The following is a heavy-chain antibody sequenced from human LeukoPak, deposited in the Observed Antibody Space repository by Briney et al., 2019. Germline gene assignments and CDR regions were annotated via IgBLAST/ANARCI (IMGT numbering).Heavy chain of an antibody. V-gene: IGHV4-59*01. CDR1: GDSISSYY. D-gene: IGHD3-10*01. J-gene: IGHJ6*02. CDR2: IYFTGST. Sequence: SETLSLTCTISGDSISSYYWTWIRQPPGKGLEWIGYIYFTGSTNYNPFLNSRVTISVDTSKNQFSLNLNSVTAADTAVYYCARTSRHYYSSGSNLIPWPAGMDVWGQGTTVTVSS. CDR3: ARTSRHYYSSGSNLIPWPAGMDV.